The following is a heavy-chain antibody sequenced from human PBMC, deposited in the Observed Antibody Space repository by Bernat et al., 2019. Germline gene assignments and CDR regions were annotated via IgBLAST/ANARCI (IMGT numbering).Heavy chain of an antibody. Sequence: QVQLQQWGAGLLKPSETLSLTCAVYGGSFSGYYWSWIRQPPGKGLEWIGEINHSGSTNYNPSLKSRVTISVDTSKNQFSLKLSSVTATDTAVYYCARGEAEDHNLFDYWGQGTLVTVSS. CDR3: ARGEAEDHNLFDY. D-gene: IGHD1-1*01. V-gene: IGHV4-34*01. CDR1: GGSFSGYY. CDR2: INHSGST. J-gene: IGHJ4*02.